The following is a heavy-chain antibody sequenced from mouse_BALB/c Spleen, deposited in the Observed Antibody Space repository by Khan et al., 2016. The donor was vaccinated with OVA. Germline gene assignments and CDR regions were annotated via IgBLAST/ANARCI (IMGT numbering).Heavy chain of an antibody. D-gene: IGHD1-1*01. J-gene: IGHJ3*01. CDR3: TRLAYYYDSEGFAY. CDR2: VSTGGSYT. Sequence: DVHLVESGGDLVKPGGSLKLSCAASGFTFSTYGMSWVRQTPDKRLEWVATVSTGGSYTYYPDSVKGRFTISRDKAKKTLYMQKRGLKSEETAMFYCTRLAYYYDSEGFAYWGQGTLVTVSA. V-gene: IGHV5-6*01. CDR1: GFTFSTYG.